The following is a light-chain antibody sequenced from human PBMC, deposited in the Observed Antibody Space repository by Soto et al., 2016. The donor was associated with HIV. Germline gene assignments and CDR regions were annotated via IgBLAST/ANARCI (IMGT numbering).Light chain of an antibody. CDR1: QVISNS. V-gene: IGKV1-NL1*01. J-gene: IGKJ2*01. Sequence: DIQMTQSPFSLSASVGDRVTITCRATQVISNSLAWYQQKPGKAPILLVYAAFRLESGVPSRFSGSGSGTDYTLTISSLQPEDFATYYCQQYTSYPVTFGQGTKLEIK. CDR2: AAF. CDR3: QQYTSYPVT.